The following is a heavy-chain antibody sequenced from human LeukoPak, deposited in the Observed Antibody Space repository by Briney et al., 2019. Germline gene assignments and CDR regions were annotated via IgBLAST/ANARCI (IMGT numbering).Heavy chain of an antibody. CDR3: AILGMATIY. D-gene: IGHD5-24*01. CDR2: ISYDGSNK. Sequence: GGSLRLSCVVSGFTFSSYGMHWVRQAPGQGLEWVAVISYDGSNKYYADSVKGRFTISRDNSKNTLYLQMNSLRAEDTAVYYCAILGMATIYWGQGTLVTVSS. V-gene: IGHV3-30*03. J-gene: IGHJ4*02. CDR1: GFTFSSYG.